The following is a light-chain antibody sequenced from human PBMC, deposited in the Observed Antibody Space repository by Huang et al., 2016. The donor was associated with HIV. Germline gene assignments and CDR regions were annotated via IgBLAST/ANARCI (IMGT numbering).Light chain of an antibody. CDR3: QQDYSAPFT. J-gene: IGKJ3*01. V-gene: IGKV4-1*01. Sequence: DIVMTQSPDSLAVSLGERATINCKSSQSLFYGSQNRNYLAWYQQKPGQPPKLLIYWASTRESGVPDRFSGSGSGTDFTLTISGLQAEDVAVYYCQQDYSAPFTFGPGTKVEIK. CDR2: WAS. CDR1: QSLFYGSQNRNY.